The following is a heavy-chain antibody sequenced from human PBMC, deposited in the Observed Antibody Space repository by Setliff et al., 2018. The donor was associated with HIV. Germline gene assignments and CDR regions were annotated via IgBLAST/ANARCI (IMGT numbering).Heavy chain of an antibody. CDR2: ISPSGSYI. Sequence: GGSLRLSCAASGFTFSSHNMNWVRQAPGKGLEWVSSISPSGSYIYYADSMKGRFTISRDNAKNSLYLQMNSLRVEDTAVYYCATPRGLYSSSGWGQGTLVTVS. CDR3: ATPRGLYSSSG. CDR1: GFTFSSHN. D-gene: IGHD6-13*01. V-gene: IGHV3-21*04. J-gene: IGHJ4*02.